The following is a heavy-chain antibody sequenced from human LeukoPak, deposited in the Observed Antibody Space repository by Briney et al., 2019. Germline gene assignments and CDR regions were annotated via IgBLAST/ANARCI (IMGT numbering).Heavy chain of an antibody. CDR3: ATENYYDSSGFKD. V-gene: IGHV1-69-2*01. J-gene: IGHJ4*02. Sequence: ASAKVSCKVSGYTFTDYYMHWVQQAPGKGLEWMGLVDPEDGETIYAEKFQGRVTITADTSTDTAYMELSSLRSEDTAVYYCATENYYDSSGFKDWGQGTLVTVSS. CDR2: VDPEDGET. CDR1: GYTFTDYY. D-gene: IGHD3-22*01.